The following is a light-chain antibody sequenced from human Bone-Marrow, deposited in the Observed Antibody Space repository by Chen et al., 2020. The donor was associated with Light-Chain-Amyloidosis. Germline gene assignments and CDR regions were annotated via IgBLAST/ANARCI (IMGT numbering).Light chain of an antibody. CDR3: QSADSSGTYEVI. CDR1: DLPTKY. V-gene: IGLV3-25*03. Sequence: SYELTQPPSVSVSPGQTARITCSGDDLPTKYAYWYQQKPGQAPVLVIHRDTERPSGISERFSGSSSGTTATLTISGFQAEDEADYHWQSADSSGTYEVIFGGGTKLTVL. CDR2: RDT. J-gene: IGLJ2*01.